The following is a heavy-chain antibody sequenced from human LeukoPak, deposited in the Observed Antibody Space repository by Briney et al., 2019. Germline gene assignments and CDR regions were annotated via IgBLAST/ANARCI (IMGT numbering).Heavy chain of an antibody. J-gene: IGHJ6*02. CDR3: ARAGYYYDSSGYPNGMDV. CDR1: GYTFTGYY. D-gene: IGHD3-22*01. CDR2: INPNSGGT. Sequence: ASVKVSCKASGYTFTGYYMHWVRQAPGQGLEWMGWINPNSGGTNYAQKFQGRVTMTRDTSISTAYMELSSLRSEDTAVYYCARAGYYYDSSGYPNGMDVWGRGTTVTVSS. V-gene: IGHV1-2*02.